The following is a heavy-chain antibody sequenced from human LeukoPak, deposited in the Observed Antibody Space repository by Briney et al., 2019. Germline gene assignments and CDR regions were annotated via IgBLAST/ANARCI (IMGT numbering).Heavy chain of an antibody. D-gene: IGHD3-9*01. CDR2: IIPIFGTA. CDR1: GGTFSSYA. J-gene: IGHJ4*02. CDR3: ARNPYDILTGYGYYFDY. V-gene: IGHV1-69*05. Sequence: SVKASCKASGGTFSSYAISWVRQAPGQGLGWMGRIIPIFGTANYAQKFQGRVTITTDESTSTAYMELSSLRSEDTAVYYCARNPYDILTGYGYYFDYWGQGTLVTVSS.